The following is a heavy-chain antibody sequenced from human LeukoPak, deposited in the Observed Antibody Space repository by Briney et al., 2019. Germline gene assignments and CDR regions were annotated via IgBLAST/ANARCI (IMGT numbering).Heavy chain of an antibody. J-gene: IGHJ6*03. Sequence: GSLRLSCAASGFTFSDYYMNWIRQPPGKGLEWIGEINHGGSTNYNPSLKSRITISVDTSKNQFSLKLSSMTAADTAVYYCARGRTGYQLLPTKKDYSYYYIDVWGKGTTVTVSS. CDR3: ARGRTGYQLLPTKKDYSYYYIDV. CDR2: INHGGST. D-gene: IGHD2-2*01. CDR1: GFTFSDYY. V-gene: IGHV4-34*01.